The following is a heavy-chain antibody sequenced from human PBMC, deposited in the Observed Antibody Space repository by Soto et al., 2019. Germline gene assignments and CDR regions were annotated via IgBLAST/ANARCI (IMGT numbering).Heavy chain of an antibody. J-gene: IGHJ4*02. CDR3: AQSFAASNYGDYEPTNSFDY. CDR2: IYWDDDK. V-gene: IGHV2-5*02. CDR1: GFSLSTSGVG. Sequence: QITLKESGPTLVKPTQTLTLTCTFSGFSLSTSGVGVGWIRQPPGKALEWLALIYWDDDKRYSPSLKSRLTNTKDTSKSQVFLTMTNMDPVNTATYYCAQSFAASNYGDYEPTNSFDYWGQGTLVTVSS. D-gene: IGHD4-17*01.